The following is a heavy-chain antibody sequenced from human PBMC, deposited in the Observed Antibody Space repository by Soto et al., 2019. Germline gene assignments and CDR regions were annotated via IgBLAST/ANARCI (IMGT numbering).Heavy chain of an antibody. Sequence: PSETLSLTCTVSGGSISSGGYYWSWIRQHPGKGLEWIGYIYYSGSTYYNPSLKSRVTISVDTSKNQFSLKLSSVTAADTAVYYCARQQTSGWFDPWGQGTLVTVSS. CDR3: ARQQTSGWFDP. V-gene: IGHV4-39*01. J-gene: IGHJ5*02. CDR1: GGSISSGGYY. CDR2: IYYSGST.